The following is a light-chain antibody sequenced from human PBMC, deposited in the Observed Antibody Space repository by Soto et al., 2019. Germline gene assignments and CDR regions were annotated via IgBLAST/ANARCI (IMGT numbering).Light chain of an antibody. V-gene: IGKV1-5*03. Sequence: DIQMTQSPSTLSASVGDSVTITCRASQSISSWLAWYQQKPGKAPNLLIYKASSLESGVPSRFSGSGSGTEFSLTIISLQPDDFATYCCQQYNSYSSITFGQGTRLEIK. CDR2: KAS. J-gene: IGKJ5*01. CDR1: QSISSW. CDR3: QQYNSYSSIT.